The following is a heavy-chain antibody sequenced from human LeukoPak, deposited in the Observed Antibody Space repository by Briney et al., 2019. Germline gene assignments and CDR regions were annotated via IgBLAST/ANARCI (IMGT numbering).Heavy chain of an antibody. CDR3: ARHSGSYLPKA. CDR1: GGSISSYY. V-gene: IGHV4-39*01. Sequence: PSETLSLTCTVSGGSISSYYWSWIRQPPGKGLEWIGSIYYSGSTYYNPSLKSRVTISVDTSKNQFSLKLSSVTAADTAVYYCARHSGSYLPKAWGQGTLVTVSS. J-gene: IGHJ5*02. D-gene: IGHD1-26*01. CDR2: IYYSGST.